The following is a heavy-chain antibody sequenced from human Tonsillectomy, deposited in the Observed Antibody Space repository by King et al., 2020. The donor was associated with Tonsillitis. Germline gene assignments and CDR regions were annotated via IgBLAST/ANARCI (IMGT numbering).Heavy chain of an antibody. CDR2: IYYSGST. D-gene: IGHD4-17*01. Sequence: VQLQESGPGLVKPSETLSLTCTVSGGSISSYYWSWIRQPPGKGLEWIGYIYYSGSTNYNPSLKSRVTISVDTSKNPCSLTLSSLTAADTAVYYCARHVSYGDYEFDYWGQGTLVTVSS. CDR3: ARHVSYGDYEFDY. CDR1: GGSISSYY. V-gene: IGHV4-59*08. J-gene: IGHJ4*02.